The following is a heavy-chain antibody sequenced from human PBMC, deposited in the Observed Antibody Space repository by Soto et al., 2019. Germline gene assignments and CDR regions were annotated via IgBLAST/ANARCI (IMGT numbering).Heavy chain of an antibody. CDR1: GDSVSSNSGA. Sequence: SQTLSLTCAISGDSVSSNSGAWNWIRQSPSRGLEWLGRTYYRSKWYNDYAVSVKSRITINPDTSKNQFSLQLNSVTPEDTAVYYFASFIAAAGRASDAFDIWGQGTMVTVSS. CDR3: ASFIAAAGRASDAFDI. D-gene: IGHD6-13*01. CDR2: TYYRSKWYN. V-gene: IGHV6-1*01. J-gene: IGHJ3*02.